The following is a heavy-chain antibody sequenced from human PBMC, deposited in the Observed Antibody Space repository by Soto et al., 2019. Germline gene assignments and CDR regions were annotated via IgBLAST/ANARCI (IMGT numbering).Heavy chain of an antibody. CDR3: ARNPGIAVAGEFDY. CDR1: AGAINSGGYY. V-gene: IGHV4-31*03. Sequence: SQSLSLPRTLSAGAINSGGYYWNWIRQHPGKGLEWIGYIYYSGSTYYDPSLKSRVAISVDTSKNQFSLKLSSVTAADTAVYYCARNPGIAVAGEFDYWGQGTLVNV. CDR2: IYYSGST. D-gene: IGHD6-19*01. J-gene: IGHJ4*02.